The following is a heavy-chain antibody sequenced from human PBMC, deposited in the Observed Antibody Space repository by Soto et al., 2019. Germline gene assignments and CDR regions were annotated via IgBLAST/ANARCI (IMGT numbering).Heavy chain of an antibody. V-gene: IGHV3-7*01. CDR3: ASCDYVQLSIDY. J-gene: IGHJ4*02. CDR1: GFTFSSYW. D-gene: IGHD4-17*01. CDR2: IKQDGSEK. Sequence: EVQLVESGGDLVQPGGSLRLSCAASGFTFSSYWMSWVRQAPGQGLEWVANIKQDGSEKYYVDSVKGRFTISRDTAKNSLYLQMNSLRAEDAAVYYCASCDYVQLSIDYWGQGTLVTVSS.